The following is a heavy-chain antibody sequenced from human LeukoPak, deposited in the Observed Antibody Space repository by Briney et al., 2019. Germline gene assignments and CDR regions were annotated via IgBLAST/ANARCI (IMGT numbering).Heavy chain of an antibody. CDR1: GGSFSGYY. CDR2: INHSGST. J-gene: IGHJ5*02. V-gene: IGHV4-34*01. Sequence: RASETLSLTCAAYGGSFSGYYWSWIRQPPGKGLEWIGEINHSGSTNYNPSLKSRVTISVDTSKNQLSLKLSTVTAADTAVYYCATAAGYWFDPWGQGDLVTVSS. CDR3: ATAAGYWFDP. D-gene: IGHD6-13*01.